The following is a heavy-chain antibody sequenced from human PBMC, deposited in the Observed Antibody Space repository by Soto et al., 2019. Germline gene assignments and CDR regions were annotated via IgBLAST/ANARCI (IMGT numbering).Heavy chain of an antibody. Sequence: GGSLRLSCAASGFTFSSYWMSWVRQAPGKGLEWVANIKQDGSEKYYVDPVKGRFTISRDNAKNSLYLQMNSPRAEDTAVYYCARVYYLPSVVVVAAPVYYYYYMDVWGKGTTVTVSS. CDR3: ARVYYLPSVVVVAAPVYYYYYMDV. D-gene: IGHD2-15*01. V-gene: IGHV3-7*01. CDR2: IKQDGSEK. J-gene: IGHJ6*03. CDR1: GFTFSSYW.